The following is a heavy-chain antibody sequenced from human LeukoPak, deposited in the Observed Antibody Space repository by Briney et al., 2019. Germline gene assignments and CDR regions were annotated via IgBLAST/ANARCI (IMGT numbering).Heavy chain of an antibody. V-gene: IGHV3-53*01. CDR3: ARAVYDILTGYLDY. Sequence: GGSLRLSCAASGFTVSSNYMSWVRQAPGKGLEWVSVIYSGGSTYYADSVKGRFTISRDNSKNTLYLQMNSLRAEDTAVYYCARAVYDILTGYLDYWGQGTLVTVSS. D-gene: IGHD3-9*01. CDR2: IYSGGST. J-gene: IGHJ4*02. CDR1: GFTVSSNY.